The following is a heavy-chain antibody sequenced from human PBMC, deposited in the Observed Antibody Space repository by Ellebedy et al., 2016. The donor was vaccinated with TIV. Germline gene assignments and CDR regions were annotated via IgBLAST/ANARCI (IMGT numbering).Heavy chain of an antibody. CDR1: GFTFSSYA. V-gene: IGHV3-23*01. CDR3: PKGQRVVTAPFDY. J-gene: IGHJ4*01. Sequence: PGGSLRLSCAASGFTFSSYAMSWVRQAPGKGLGWVSVVSGSGGTTYYADSVKGRFTISRDNSKNTLYLQMNSLRAEDTAVYYFPKGQRVVTAPFDYWGHGTLVTVSS. D-gene: IGHD2-21*02. CDR2: VSGSGGTT.